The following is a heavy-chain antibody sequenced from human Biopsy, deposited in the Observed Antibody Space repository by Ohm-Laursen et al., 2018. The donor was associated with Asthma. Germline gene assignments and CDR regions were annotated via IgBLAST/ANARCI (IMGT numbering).Heavy chain of an antibody. CDR3: AREVSTVDYGYYYFAMDV. CDR1: GDILSSFG. CDR2: VIPIYGTT. Sequence: SVKVSCKAHGDILSSFGIKWVRKAPGQGLEWMGGVIPIYGTTHTAQKFQGRVTITADESTSSAYMELSSLTSGDSAVYYCAREVSTVDYGYYYFAMDVWGQGTTVTVSS. J-gene: IGHJ6*02. D-gene: IGHD4-17*01. V-gene: IGHV1-69*13.